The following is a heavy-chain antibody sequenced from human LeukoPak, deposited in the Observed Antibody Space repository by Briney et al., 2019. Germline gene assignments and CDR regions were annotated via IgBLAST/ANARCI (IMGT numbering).Heavy chain of an antibody. CDR3: ARVGAPFNY. V-gene: IGHV3-23*01. J-gene: IGHJ4*02. CDR1: GFTFRDYW. CDR2: ISGSGGST. Sequence: GGSLRLSCAASGFTFRDYWMSWMRQAPGKGLEWVSAISGSGGSTYYADSVKGRFTISRDNSKNTLYLQMNSLRAEDTAVYYCARVGAPFNYRGQGTLVTVSS.